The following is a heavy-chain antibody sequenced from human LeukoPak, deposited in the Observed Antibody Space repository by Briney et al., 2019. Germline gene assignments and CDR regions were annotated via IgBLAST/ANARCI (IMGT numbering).Heavy chain of an antibody. CDR1: GGSFSGYY. J-gene: IGHJ4*02. V-gene: IGHV4-34*01. CDR2: INHSGST. D-gene: IGHD2-15*01. Sequence: SETLSPTCAVYGGSFSGYYWSWIRQPPGKGLEWIGEINHSGSTNYNPSLKSRVTISVDTSKNQFSLKLSSVTAADTAVYYCARGSGCSGGSCSRAHLFDYWGQGTLVTVSS. CDR3: ARGSGCSGGSCSRAHLFDY.